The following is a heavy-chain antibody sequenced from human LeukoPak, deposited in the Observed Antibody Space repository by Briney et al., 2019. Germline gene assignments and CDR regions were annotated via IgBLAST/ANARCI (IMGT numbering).Heavy chain of an antibody. J-gene: IGHJ3*02. CDR2: IIPIFGTA. V-gene: IGHV1-69*05. Sequence: SVKVSCKASGGTFSSYAISWVRQAPGQGLEWMGGIIPIFGTANYAQKFQGRVTITMDESTSTAYMELSSLRSEDTAVYYCARATSYSSGWDDAFDIWGQGTMVTVSS. D-gene: IGHD6-19*01. CDR1: GGTFSSYA. CDR3: ARATSYSSGWDDAFDI.